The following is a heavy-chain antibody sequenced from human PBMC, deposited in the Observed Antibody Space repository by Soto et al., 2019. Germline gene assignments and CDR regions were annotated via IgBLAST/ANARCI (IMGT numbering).Heavy chain of an antibody. Sequence: SETLSLTCTVSGGSITTGGYYWSWIRQLPGKGLEWIGHRYYSESTYYNPSLKSRVSISLDTSKNQFSLKLSFVTAADTAMYYCARTKCSGGSCHSWSLDYWGQGTPVTVSS. J-gene: IGHJ4*02. D-gene: IGHD2-15*01. V-gene: IGHV4-31*03. CDR3: ARTKCSGGSCHSWSLDY. CDR2: RYYSEST. CDR1: GGSITTGGYY.